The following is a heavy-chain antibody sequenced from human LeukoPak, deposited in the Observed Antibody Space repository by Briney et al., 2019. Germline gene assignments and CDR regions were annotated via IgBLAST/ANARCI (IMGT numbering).Heavy chain of an antibody. CDR3: ASILRSSSGYYFDY. J-gene: IGHJ4*02. CDR1: GFTLSTNY. Sequence: GGSLILSCAASGFTLSTNYMSWVRQAPGKGLEWGSVIYSGDTTFYADSVRGKFTISRDNSKNTLYLQMNSLRAEDTAVYYCASILRSSSGYYFDYWGQGTLVTVSS. CDR2: IYSGDTT. V-gene: IGHV3-66*01. D-gene: IGHD3-10*01.